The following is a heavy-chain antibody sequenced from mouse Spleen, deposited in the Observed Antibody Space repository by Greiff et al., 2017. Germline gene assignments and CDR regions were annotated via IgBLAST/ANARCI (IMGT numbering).Heavy chain of an antibody. CDR2: IYPGNSDT. CDR3: TRFGIWYGNYVDAMDY. D-gene: IGHD2-10*02. J-gene: IGHJ4*01. V-gene: IGHV1-5*01. Sequence: EVQLQQSGTVLARPGASVKMSCKTSGYTFTSYWMHWVKQRPGQGLEWIGAIYPGNSDTSYNQKFKGKAKLTAVTSASTAYMELSSLTNEDSAVYYCTRFGIWYGNYVDAMDYWGQGTSVTVSS. CDR1: GYTFTSYW.